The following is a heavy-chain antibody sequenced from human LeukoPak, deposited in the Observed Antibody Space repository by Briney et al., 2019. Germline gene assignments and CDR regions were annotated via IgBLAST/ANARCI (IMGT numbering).Heavy chain of an antibody. CDR3: ASWEGHDAFDI. Sequence: GGSLRLSCAASGFTFRSYWMTWVRQAPGKGLEWVANIEQDGSEKYYVDSVKGRFTISRDNAKNSLYLQMNSLRAEDTAVYYCASWEGHDAFDIWGQGTMVTVSS. CDR2: IEQDGSEK. CDR1: GFTFRSYW. V-gene: IGHV3-7*01. D-gene: IGHD1-26*01. J-gene: IGHJ3*02.